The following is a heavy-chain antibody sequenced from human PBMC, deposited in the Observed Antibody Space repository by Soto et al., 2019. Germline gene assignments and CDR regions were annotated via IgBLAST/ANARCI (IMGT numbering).Heavy chain of an antibody. Sequence: SETLSLTCTVSGASITQYYWNWIRQSPGKGLEWIVSVSSTGSTVYNPSLTSRVTVSLDTSKNQFSLTLNSVTAADTAVYFCTRDVDFGEEDVWGQGTTVTVSS. CDR3: TRDVDFGEEDV. CDR2: VSSTGST. V-gene: IGHV4-59*01. CDR1: GASITQYY. D-gene: IGHD4-17*01. J-gene: IGHJ6*02.